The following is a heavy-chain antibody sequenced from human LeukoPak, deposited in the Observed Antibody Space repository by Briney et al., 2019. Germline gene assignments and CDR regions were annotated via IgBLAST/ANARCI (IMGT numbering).Heavy chain of an antibody. CDR2: IYYSGST. J-gene: IGHJ5*02. CDR1: GGSISSYY. Sequence: KASETLSLTCTVSGGSISSYYWSWIRQPPGKGLEWIGYIYYSGSTNYNPSLKSRVTISVDTSKNQFSLKLSSVTAADTAVYYCARNKVTGTTQLWFDPWGQGTLVTVSS. CDR3: ARNKVTGTTQLWFDP. V-gene: IGHV4-59*08. D-gene: IGHD1-7*01.